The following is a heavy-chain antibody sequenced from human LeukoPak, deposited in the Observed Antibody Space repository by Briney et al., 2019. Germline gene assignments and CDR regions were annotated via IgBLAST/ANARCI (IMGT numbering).Heavy chain of an antibody. D-gene: IGHD1-26*01. CDR3: ARGARVSGSPLVNYFDY. J-gene: IGHJ4*02. V-gene: IGHV1-69*04. CDR1: GGTFSSYA. CDR2: IIPIFGIA. Sequence: SVKASCKASGGTFSSYAISWVRQAPGQGLEWMGRIIPIFGIANYAQKFQGRVTITADKSTSTAYMELSSLRSEDTAVYYCARGARVSGSPLVNYFDYCGQGTLVTVSS.